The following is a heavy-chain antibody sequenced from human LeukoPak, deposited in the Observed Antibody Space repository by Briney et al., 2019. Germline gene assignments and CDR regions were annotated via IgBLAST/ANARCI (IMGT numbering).Heavy chain of an antibody. CDR2: ISGSGGST. D-gene: IGHD1-14*01. Sequence: GGSLRLSCAASGFTFSSYGMHWVRQAPGKGLEWVSAISGSGGSTYYPDSVKGRFTISRDNSKNTLYLQMNSLRAEDTAVYYCARTVVGTNYFDNWGQGTLVTVSS. CDR3: ARTVVGTNYFDN. V-gene: IGHV3-23*01. CDR1: GFTFSSYG. J-gene: IGHJ4*02.